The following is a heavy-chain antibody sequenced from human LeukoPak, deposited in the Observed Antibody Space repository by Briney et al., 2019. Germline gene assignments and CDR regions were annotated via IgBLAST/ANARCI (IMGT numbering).Heavy chain of an antibody. CDR2: ISSSSSYI. D-gene: IGHD3-3*01. J-gene: IGHJ6*02. CDR3: ARDLRNYDFWSGYYRGLYYYYGMDV. V-gene: IGHV3-21*01. CDR1: GFTFSSYS. Sequence: GGSLRLSCAASGFTFSSYSMNWVRQAPGKGLEWVSSISSSSSYIYYADSAKGRFTISRDNAKNSLYLQMNSLRAEDTAVYYCARDLRNYDFWSGYYRGLYYYYGMDVWGQGTTVTVSS.